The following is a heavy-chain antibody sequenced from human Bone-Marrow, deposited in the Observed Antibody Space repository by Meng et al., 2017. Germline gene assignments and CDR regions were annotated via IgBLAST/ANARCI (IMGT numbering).Heavy chain of an antibody. CDR1: GGSISSSNW. CDR3: ARAPISHLDGTLRAFDY. CDR2: IYHSGST. J-gene: IGHJ4*02. Sequence: QVQLQESGPGLVKPSGTLSLTCAVSGGSISSSNWWSWVRQPPGKGLEWIGEIYHSGSTHYNPSLKSQVTISINKSKNQFFLKLSSVTAAGTAIYYCARAPISHLDGTLRAFDYWGQGTLVTVSS. V-gene: IGHV4-4*02.